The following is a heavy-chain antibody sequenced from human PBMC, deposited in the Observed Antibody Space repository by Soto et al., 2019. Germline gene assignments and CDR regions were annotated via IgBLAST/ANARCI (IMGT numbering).Heavy chain of an antibody. J-gene: IGHJ4*02. CDR2: ISGSGGST. CDR1: GFTFSSYA. V-gene: IGHV3-23*01. Sequence: GGSLRLSCAASGFTFSSYAMSWVRQAPGKGLEWVSAISGSGGSTYYADSVKGRFTISRDNSKNTLYLQMNSLRAEDTAVYYCAKKSIVVVVPPSATDYWGQGTLVTVSS. D-gene: IGHD2-15*01. CDR3: AKKSIVVVVPPSATDY.